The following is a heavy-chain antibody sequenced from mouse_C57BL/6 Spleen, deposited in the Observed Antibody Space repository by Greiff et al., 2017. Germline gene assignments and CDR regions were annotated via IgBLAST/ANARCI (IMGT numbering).Heavy chain of an antibody. CDR1: GYTFTDYY. J-gene: IGHJ2*01. D-gene: IGHD2-4*01. CDR2: INPNNGGT. CDR3: AVYDYDRVDY. Sequence: EVQLQQSGPELVKPGASVKISCKASGYTFTDYYMNWVKQSHGKSLEWIGDINPNNGGTSYNQKFKGKATLTVDKSSSTAYMELRSLTSEDSAVYYCAVYDYDRVDYWGQGTTLTVSS. V-gene: IGHV1-26*01.